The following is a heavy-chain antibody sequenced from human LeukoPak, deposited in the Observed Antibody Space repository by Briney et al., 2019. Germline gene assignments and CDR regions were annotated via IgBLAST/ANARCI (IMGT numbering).Heavy chain of an antibody. CDR2: IYQIRST. J-gene: IGHJ3*02. D-gene: IGHD1-26*01. CDR1: GFSISGGYF. Sequence: SETLSLTCAVSGFSISGGYFWGWVRQPPGKGLGWIGNIYQIRSTYYNPSLKSRVTISVDTSKNQFSLRLSSVIAADTAVYYCARPGVGATSGNDAFDIWGQGTMVTVSS. CDR3: ARPGVGATSGNDAFDI. V-gene: IGHV4-38-2*01.